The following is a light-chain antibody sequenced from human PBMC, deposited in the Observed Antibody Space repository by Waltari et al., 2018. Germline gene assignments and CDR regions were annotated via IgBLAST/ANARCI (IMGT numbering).Light chain of an antibody. J-gene: IGLJ2*01. CDR2: DVY. Sequence: QSALTQPRSVSGSPGQSVTISCTGTNSDVGGYDFVSWYHHYPGKAPKLIIYDVYKRPPGVPDRFSGSKSGNTASLSISGLLNEDEADFYCCSYAGADSSVLFGGGTTLTVL. V-gene: IGLV2-11*01. CDR1: NSDVGGYDF. CDR3: CSYAGADSSVL.